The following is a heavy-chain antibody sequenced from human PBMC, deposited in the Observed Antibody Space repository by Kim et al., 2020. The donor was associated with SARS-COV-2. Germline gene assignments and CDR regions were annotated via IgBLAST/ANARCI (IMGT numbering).Heavy chain of an antibody. CDR2: ISVTDAI. CDR1: GFTFTTYN. V-gene: IGHV3-48*02. D-gene: IGHD7-27*01. J-gene: IGHJ4*02. CDR3: ARDRNWGIDV. Sequence: GALRLSCAASGFTFTTYNMNWVRQAPGKGLEWISYISVTDAIYYADSVKGRFTISRDYAKNSLDLQMNSLRDEDTAVYYCARDRNWGIDVWGQGTLVT.